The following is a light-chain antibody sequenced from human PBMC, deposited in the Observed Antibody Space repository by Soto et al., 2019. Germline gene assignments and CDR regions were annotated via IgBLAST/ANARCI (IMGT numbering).Light chain of an antibody. CDR3: QRYNYWPSWT. CDR1: QSISSN. V-gene: IGKV3-15*01. Sequence: EIEMTQSPSTLSASPGERATLSCRASQSISSNLAWYQQKPGQAPKLLIYGASTRATGIPARFSGSGSGTGFTFTLSSRHSEAVAFYYYQRYNYWPSWTFGQGTKLEIK. CDR2: GAS. J-gene: IGKJ1*01.